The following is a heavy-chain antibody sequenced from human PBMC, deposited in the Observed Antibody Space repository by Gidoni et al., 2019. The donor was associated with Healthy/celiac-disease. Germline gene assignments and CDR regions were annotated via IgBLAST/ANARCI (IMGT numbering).Heavy chain of an antibody. D-gene: IGHD3-22*01. CDR2: MNPNSGNT. CDR3: YYDSSGYSSGQRSDY. Sequence: QVQLVQSGAEVQKPGASVKVSCKASGYTFTSYDINWVRQATGQGLEWMGWMNPNSGNTGYAQKFQGRVTMTRNTSISTAYMELSSLLARVSLPLKYYYDSSGYSSGQRSDYWGQGTLVTVSS. CDR1: GYTFTSYD. V-gene: IGHV1-8*01. J-gene: IGHJ4*02.